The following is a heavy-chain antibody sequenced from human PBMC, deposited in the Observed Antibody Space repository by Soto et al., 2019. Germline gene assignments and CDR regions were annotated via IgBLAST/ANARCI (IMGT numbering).Heavy chain of an antibody. CDR3: ARQIYDSDTGPNFQYYFDS. Sequence: PLQSLKISCKGSGYSFSGYWITLVRQKPGKGLALMGRIDPSDSQTYYSPSFRGHVTISVTKSITTVFLQWSSLRASDTAMYYCARQIYDSDTGPNFQYYFDSWGQGTPVTVSS. CDR1: GYSFSGYW. D-gene: IGHD3-22*01. J-gene: IGHJ4*02. CDR2: IDPSDSQT. V-gene: IGHV5-10-1*01.